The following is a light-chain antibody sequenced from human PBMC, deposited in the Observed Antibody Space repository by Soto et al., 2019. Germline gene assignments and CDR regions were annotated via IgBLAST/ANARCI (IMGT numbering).Light chain of an antibody. CDR2: GAS. V-gene: IGKV3-20*01. Sequence: IVLTQSPGTLSLSPGERAALSCRASQSVSNNYLAWYQQKPGQAPRLLIYGASSRATGIPDRFSGSGSGTDFTLTISRLEPEDFAVYYCQQYGSPITFGQGTRLEI. CDR1: QSVSNNY. CDR3: QQYGSPIT. J-gene: IGKJ5*01.